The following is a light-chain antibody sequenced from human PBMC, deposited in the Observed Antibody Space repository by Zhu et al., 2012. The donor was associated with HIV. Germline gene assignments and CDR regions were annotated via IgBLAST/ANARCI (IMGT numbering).Light chain of an antibody. Sequence: IVLTQSPATLSLSPGERATVSCRASRSVRSFLAWYQQKPGQAPRLLIYDTSKRAAGIPARFSGSGSGTDFTLSISRLEPEDFAVYYCHQYDNSWTFGQGTKVEIK. CDR2: DTS. CDR3: HQYDNSWT. CDR1: RSVRSF. J-gene: IGKJ1*01. V-gene: IGKV3-11*01.